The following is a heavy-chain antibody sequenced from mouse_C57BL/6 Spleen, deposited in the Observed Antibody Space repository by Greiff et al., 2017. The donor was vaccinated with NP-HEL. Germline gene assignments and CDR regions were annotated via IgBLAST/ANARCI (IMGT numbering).Heavy chain of an antibody. D-gene: IGHD2-4*01. CDR1: GYTFTDYY. CDR2: IYPNNGGN. J-gene: IGHJ2*01. Sequence: VQLQQSGPELVKPGASVKMSCKASGYTFTDYYMHWVKQSHGKSLEWIGYIYPNNGGNGYNQKFKGKATLTVDKSSSTAYMELRRLTSEDSVDYYCERFYDYDLDYWGQGTTLTVSS. CDR3: ERFYDYDLDY. V-gene: IGHV1-34*01.